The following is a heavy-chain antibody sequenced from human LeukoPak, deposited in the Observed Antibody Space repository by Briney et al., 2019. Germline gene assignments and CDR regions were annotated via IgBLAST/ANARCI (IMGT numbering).Heavy chain of an antibody. CDR1: GFTFSSYG. V-gene: IGHV3-7*01. CDR3: ARDVHSGAFDY. CDR2: IHEDGSDK. J-gene: IGHJ4*02. D-gene: IGHD6-19*01. Sequence: GGSLRLSCAASGFTFSSYGMNWVRQAPGKGLEWVANIHEDGSDKYYVDSVKGRFTISRDNAKNSLYLQMNSLRAEDTAVYYCARDVHSGAFDYWGQGTLVTVSS.